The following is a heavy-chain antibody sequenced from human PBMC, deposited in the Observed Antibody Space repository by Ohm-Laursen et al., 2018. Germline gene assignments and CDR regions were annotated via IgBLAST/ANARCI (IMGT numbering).Heavy chain of an antibody. CDR1: GGSISSYY. Sequence: SETLSLTCTVSGGSISSYYWSWIRQPPGKGLEWIGYIYYSGSTNYNPSLKSRVTISVDTSKNQFSLKLSSVTAADTAVYYCARDRNDYVWGSYRFSSAFDIWGQGTMVTVSS. CDR2: IYYSGST. J-gene: IGHJ3*02. V-gene: IGHV4-59*01. CDR3: ARDRNDYVWGSYRFSSAFDI. D-gene: IGHD3-16*02.